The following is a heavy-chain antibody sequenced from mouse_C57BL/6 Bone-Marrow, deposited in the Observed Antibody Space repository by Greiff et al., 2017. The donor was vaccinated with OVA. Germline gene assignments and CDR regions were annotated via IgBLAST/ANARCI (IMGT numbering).Heavy chain of an antibody. J-gene: IGHJ4*01. CDR2: ISYDGSN. V-gene: IGHV3-6*01. CDR1: GYSITSGYY. Sequence: VQLQQSGPGLVKPSQSLSLTCSVTGYSITSGYYWNWIRQFPGNKLEWMGYISYDGSNNYNPSLKNRISITRDTSKSQFFLKLNSVTTEDTATYYCARVGYSNGPYYAMDYWGQGTSVTVSS. CDR3: ARVGYSNGPYYAMDY. D-gene: IGHD2-5*01.